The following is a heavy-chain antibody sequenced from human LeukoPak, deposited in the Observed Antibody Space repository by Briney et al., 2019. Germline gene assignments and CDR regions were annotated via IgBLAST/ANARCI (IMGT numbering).Heavy chain of an antibody. J-gene: IGHJ4*02. V-gene: IGHV3-21*01. CDR2: ISSSSSYI. Sequence: PGGSLRLSCAASGFTFSSYWMSWVRQAPGKGLEWVSSISSSSSYIYYADSVKGRFTISRDNAKNSLYLQMNSLRAEDTAVYYCARGSAYYDSSGYICDYWGQGTLVTVSS. CDR1: GFTFSSYW. D-gene: IGHD3-22*01. CDR3: ARGSAYYDSSGYICDY.